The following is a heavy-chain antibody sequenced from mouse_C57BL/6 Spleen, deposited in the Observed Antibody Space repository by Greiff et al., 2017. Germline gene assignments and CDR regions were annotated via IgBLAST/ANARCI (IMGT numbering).Heavy chain of an antibody. CDR2: ISYDGSN. J-gene: IGHJ2*01. CDR3: AREDIYDGYFYYFDY. V-gene: IGHV3-6*01. Sequence: EVQLQESGPGLVKPSQSLSLTCSVTGYSITSGYYWNWIRQFPGNKLEWMGYISYDGSNNYNPSLKNRISITRDTSKNQFFLKLNSVTTEDTATYYCAREDIYDGYFYYFDYWGQGTTLTVSS. D-gene: IGHD2-3*01. CDR1: GYSITSGYY.